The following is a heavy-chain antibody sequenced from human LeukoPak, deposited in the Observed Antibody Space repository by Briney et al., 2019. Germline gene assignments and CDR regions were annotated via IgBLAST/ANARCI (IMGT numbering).Heavy chain of an antibody. CDR2: INHSGST. CDR3: ARPQRYSMYALDY. Sequence: PSETLSLTCAVYGGSFSGYYWSWIRQPPGKGLEWIGEINHSGSTNYNPSLKSRVTISVDTSKNQFSLKLSSVTAADTAVYYCARPQRYSMYALDYWGQGTLVTVSS. CDR1: GGSFSGYY. J-gene: IGHJ4*02. D-gene: IGHD5/OR15-5a*01. V-gene: IGHV4-34*01.